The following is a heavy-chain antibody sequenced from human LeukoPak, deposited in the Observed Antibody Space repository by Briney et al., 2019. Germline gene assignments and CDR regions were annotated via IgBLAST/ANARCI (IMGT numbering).Heavy chain of an antibody. CDR3: ARDQGNDFWSGYGYYYMDV. D-gene: IGHD3-3*01. CDR2: ISSSSSYI. CDR1: GFTFSSYS. J-gene: IGHJ6*03. V-gene: IGHV3-21*01. Sequence: PGGSLRLSCAASGFTFSSYSMNWVRQAPGKGLEWVSSISSSSSYIYYADSVKGRFTISRDNAKNSLYLQMNSLRAEDTAVYYCARDQGNDFWSGYGYYYMDVWGKGTTVTVSS.